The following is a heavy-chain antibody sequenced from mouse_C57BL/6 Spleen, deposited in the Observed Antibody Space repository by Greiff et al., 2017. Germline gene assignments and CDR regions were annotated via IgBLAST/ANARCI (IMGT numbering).Heavy chain of an antibody. CDR3: ARNGYDGYDMDY. J-gene: IGHJ2*01. D-gene: IGHD2-2*01. Sequence: EVHLVESGPELVKPGASVKISCKASGYSFTGYYMHWVKQSPGKSLEWIGEINPSTGGTTYNQKFKAKATLTVDKSSSTAYMQLKSLTSEDSAVYYCARNGYDGYDMDYWGQGTTVTVSS. CDR2: INPSTGGT. CDR1: GYSFTGYY. V-gene: IGHV1-42*01.